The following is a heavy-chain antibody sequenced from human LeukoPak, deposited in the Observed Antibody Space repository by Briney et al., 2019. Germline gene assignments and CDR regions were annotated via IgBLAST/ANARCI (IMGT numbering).Heavy chain of an antibody. Sequence: SETLSLTCAVYGGSFSGYYWSWIRQPPGKGLEWIGEINHSGSTNYNPSLKSRVTISVDTSKNQFSLKLSPVTAADTAVYYCARSSSWFDAFDIWGQGTMVTVSS. V-gene: IGHV4-34*01. CDR3: ARSSSWFDAFDI. J-gene: IGHJ3*02. D-gene: IGHD6-13*01. CDR1: GGSFSGYY. CDR2: INHSGST.